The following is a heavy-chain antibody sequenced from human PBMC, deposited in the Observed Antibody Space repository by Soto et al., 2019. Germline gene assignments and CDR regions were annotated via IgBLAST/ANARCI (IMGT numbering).Heavy chain of an antibody. J-gene: IGHJ3*02. CDR3: ARERGDDAFDI. V-gene: IGHV1-46*03. Sequence: GASVKLSCKESGYSYTSYYMHWVRQAPGQGLEWMGIINPSGGSTSYAQKFQGRVTMTRDTSTSTVYMELSSLRSEDTAVYYCARERGDDAFDIWGQGTMVTVSS. CDR2: INPSGGST. CDR1: GYSYTSYY. D-gene: IGHD2-21*01.